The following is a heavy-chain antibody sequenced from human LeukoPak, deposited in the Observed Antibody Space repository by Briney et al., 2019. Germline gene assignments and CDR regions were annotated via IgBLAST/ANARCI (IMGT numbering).Heavy chain of an antibody. V-gene: IGHV3-7*01. CDR3: ATGGGWYFDY. Sequence: GGSLRLSCPASGFTFSNYWMNWVRQAPGKGLEWVASIGQDGSENYYVDSVKGRFTISRDNAKNSLYLQMNSLRVEDTAVYYCATGGGWYFDYWGQGALITASS. D-gene: IGHD6-19*01. CDR1: GFTFSNYW. CDR2: IGQDGSEN. J-gene: IGHJ4*02.